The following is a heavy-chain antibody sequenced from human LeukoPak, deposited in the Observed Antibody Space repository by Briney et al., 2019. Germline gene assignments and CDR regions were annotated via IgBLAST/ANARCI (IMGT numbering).Heavy chain of an antibody. CDR2: ISSSGGTI. CDR1: GFTFSTYE. D-gene: IGHD2-21*01. CDR3: VREVRREGDQFDY. Sequence: GGSLRLFCAASGFTFSTYEMNWVRQAPGKGLEWVSYISSSGGTIHYSDSVKGRFTISRDNAKNSLYLQMNSLRAEDTAVYYCVREVRREGDQFDYWGQGTLVTVSS. V-gene: IGHV3-48*03. J-gene: IGHJ4*02.